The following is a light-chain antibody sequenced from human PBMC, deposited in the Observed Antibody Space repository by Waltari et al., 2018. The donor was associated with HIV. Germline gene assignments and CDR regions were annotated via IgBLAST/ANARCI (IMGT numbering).Light chain of an antibody. CDR2: NNN. V-gene: IGLV1-40*01. J-gene: IGLJ2*01. CDR1: SSNIGAGYD. CDR3: QSYDNSLSGLVV. Sequence: QSVLTQPPSMSGAPGQRVTISCTGNSSNIGAGYDVHWYQQLPGTAPKLLIYNNNNRPSGVPDRCSGSRSGTSASLAITGLQAEDEADYYCQSYDNSLSGLVVFGGGTKLTVL.